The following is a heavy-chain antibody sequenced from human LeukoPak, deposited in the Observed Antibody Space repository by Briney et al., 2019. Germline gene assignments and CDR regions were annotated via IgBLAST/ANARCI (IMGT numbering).Heavy chain of an antibody. CDR2: INPNSGGT. J-gene: IGHJ4*02. D-gene: IGHD2-21*02. Sequence: ASVKVSCKASGYTFTGYYMHWVRQAPGQGLEWMGWINPNSGGTNYAQKFQGWVTMTRDTSISTAYMELSRLRSDDTAVYYCARDCGGDCYPTHYYFDYWGQGTLVAVSS. CDR1: GYTFTGYY. CDR3: ARDCGGDCYPTHYYFDY. V-gene: IGHV1-2*04.